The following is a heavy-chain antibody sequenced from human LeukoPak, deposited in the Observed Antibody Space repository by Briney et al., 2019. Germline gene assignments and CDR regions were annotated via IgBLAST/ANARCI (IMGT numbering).Heavy chain of an antibody. CDR3: ARSGTFDQ. CDR2: MYYTGST. J-gene: IGHJ4*02. CDR1: GGSIIGYR. Sequence: SETLSLTCTVSGGSIIGYRWSWIRQPPGKGLEWIGYMYYTGSTNYNPSLKSRVTISVDTSKSQFSLNLSSVTAADTAVYYCARSGTFDQWGQGTLVTVSS. D-gene: IGHD1-26*01. V-gene: IGHV4-59*01.